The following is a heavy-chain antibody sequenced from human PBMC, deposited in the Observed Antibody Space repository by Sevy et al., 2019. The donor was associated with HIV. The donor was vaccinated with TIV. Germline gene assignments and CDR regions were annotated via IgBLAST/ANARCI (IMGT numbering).Heavy chain of an antibody. V-gene: IGHV4-59*01. CDR1: GGSIGSYY. J-gene: IGHJ4*02. Sequence: SETLSLTCSISGGSIGSYYWDWIRQPPGKGLEWIGYTYYRGSTNYNRSLKSRVNRSEDTSRNQFSLKLTSVTAADKAVYYCGSDFKRATTDWGQGTLVTVSS. CDR3: GSDFKRATTD. D-gene: IGHD5-12*01. CDR2: TYYRGST.